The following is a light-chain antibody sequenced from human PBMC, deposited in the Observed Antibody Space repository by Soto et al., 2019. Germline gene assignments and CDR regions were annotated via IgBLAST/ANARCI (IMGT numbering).Light chain of an antibody. J-gene: IGKJ1*01. V-gene: IGKV1-5*03. CDR2: KAS. Sequence: IQMTQSASTMSASVSDRVTITCRASQTISSWLAWFQQRPGRAPKFLIYKASSLKNGVPLRFRGSGSATECTLPISSLQPDDVSTDYCQQYSTSPWTFGQGTKVDIK. CDR1: QTISSW. CDR3: QQYSTSPWT.